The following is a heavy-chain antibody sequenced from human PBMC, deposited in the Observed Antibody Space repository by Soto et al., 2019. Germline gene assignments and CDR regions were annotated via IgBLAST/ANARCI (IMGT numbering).Heavy chain of an antibody. CDR1: GASISTYY. V-gene: IGHV4-59*08. CDR3: AATYGSGTRYFDY. Sequence: QVQLQESGPGLVKPSETLSLTCTFSGASISTYYWSWIRQSPGKGLESIGFISYTGITDYNPSLNRRVXISXDXFKSQISLKLTSVTVADTAVYYCAATYGSGTRYFDYWGHGTLVTVSS. D-gene: IGHD3-10*01. J-gene: IGHJ4*01. CDR2: ISYTGIT.